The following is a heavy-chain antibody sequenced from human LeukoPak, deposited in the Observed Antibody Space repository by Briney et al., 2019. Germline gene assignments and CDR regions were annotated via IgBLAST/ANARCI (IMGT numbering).Heavy chain of an antibody. Sequence: GGSLRLSCAASGFTFSSYGMHWVRQAPGKGLEWVAFIRYDGSNDYYADSVEGRFTISRDNSKNTLYLQMNSLRAEDTAVYYCAKDAEYSSSSVNYWGQGTLVTVSS. CDR2: IRYDGSND. D-gene: IGHD6-6*01. CDR1: GFTFSSYG. CDR3: AKDAEYSSSSVNY. V-gene: IGHV3-30*02. J-gene: IGHJ4*02.